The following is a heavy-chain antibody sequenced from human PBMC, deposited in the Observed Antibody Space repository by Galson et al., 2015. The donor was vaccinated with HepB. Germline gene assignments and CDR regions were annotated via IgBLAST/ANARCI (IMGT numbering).Heavy chain of an antibody. CDR3: AKSSRYYGMDV. CDR1: GFTVNSYG. CDR2: ISYDGNNE. J-gene: IGHJ6*02. Sequence: SLRLSCAASGFTVNSYGIHWVRQAPGKGLEWVAFISYDGNNEYYADSVKGRFSISRDNSKNTLYLQMTSLRAEDTAVYFCAKSSRYYGMDVWGQGTTVTVSS. D-gene: IGHD3-9*01. V-gene: IGHV3-30*18.